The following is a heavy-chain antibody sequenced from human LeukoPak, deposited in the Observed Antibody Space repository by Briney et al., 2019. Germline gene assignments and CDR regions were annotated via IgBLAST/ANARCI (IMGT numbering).Heavy chain of an antibody. CDR2: IKPDGTEK. V-gene: IGHV3-7*01. Sequence: GGSLRLSCAASGFLFSNYWMSWVRQAPGKGLEWVANIKPDGTEKYYVDSLKGRFTISRDNAKNSLYLQMNSLRVEDTAVYYCARGGNTSWDYWGQGALVTVSS. CDR1: GFLFSNYW. J-gene: IGHJ4*02. CDR3: ARGGNTSWDY.